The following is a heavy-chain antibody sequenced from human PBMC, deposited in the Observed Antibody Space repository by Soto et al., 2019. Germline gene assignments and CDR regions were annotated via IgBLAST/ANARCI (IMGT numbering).Heavy chain of an antibody. CDR3: ASDPYYYVSAS. Sequence: GGSLRLSCAASGFTFSDYYITWIRQAPGEGLEWDSKASGSGTNIYYGDSVADRFTLSTDNATNSVYLQMDSLRTEETAVYYCASDPYYYVSASWGQGTLVTVSS. V-gene: IGHV3-11*01. D-gene: IGHD3-10*02. CDR2: ASGSGTNI. CDR1: GFTFSDYY. J-gene: IGHJ5*02.